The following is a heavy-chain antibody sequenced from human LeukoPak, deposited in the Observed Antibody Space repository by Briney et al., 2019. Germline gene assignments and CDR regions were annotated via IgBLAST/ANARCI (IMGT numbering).Heavy chain of an antibody. D-gene: IGHD5-24*01. J-gene: IGHJ4*02. V-gene: IGHV3-7*04. CDR2: IKQDGSKK. CDR3: TRVGYIDEGIDY. Sequence: GGSLRLSCVASGFPFSSYWMTWVRQAPGKGLEWVVNIKQDGSKKSYVDSVKGRFTISRDNAKNSLYLQMNSLRAEDTAIYYCTRVGYIDEGIDYWGQGTLVTVSS. CDR1: GFPFSSYW.